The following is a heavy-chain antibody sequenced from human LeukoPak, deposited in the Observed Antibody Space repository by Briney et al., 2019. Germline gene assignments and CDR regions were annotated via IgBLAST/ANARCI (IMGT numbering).Heavy chain of an antibody. D-gene: IGHD6-19*01. CDR2: ISAYNGNT. J-gene: IGHJ6*02. Sequence: GASVKVSCKASGYTFTSYGISWVRQAPGQGLEWMGWISAYNGNTNYAQKLQGRVTMTTDTSTSTAYMELRSLRSDDTAVYYCARALRSGYSSGWYTPYYGMDVWGQGTTVTVSS. CDR3: ARALRSGYSSGWYTPYYGMDV. V-gene: IGHV1-18*01. CDR1: GYTFTSYG.